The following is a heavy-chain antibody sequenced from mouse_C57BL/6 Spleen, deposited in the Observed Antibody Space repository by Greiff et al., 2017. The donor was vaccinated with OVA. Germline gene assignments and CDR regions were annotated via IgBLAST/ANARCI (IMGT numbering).Heavy chain of an antibody. CDR3: AREGITTVVATRYFDV. V-gene: IGHV5-16*01. Sequence: EVKLQESEGGLVQPGSSMKLSCTASGFTFSDYYMAWVRQVPEKGLEWVANINCDGSSTYYLDSLKSRFIISRDNAKNILYLQMSSLKSEDTATYYCAREGITTVVATRYFDVWGTGTTVTVSS. D-gene: IGHD1-1*01. CDR2: INCDGSST. CDR1: GFTFSDYY. J-gene: IGHJ1*03.